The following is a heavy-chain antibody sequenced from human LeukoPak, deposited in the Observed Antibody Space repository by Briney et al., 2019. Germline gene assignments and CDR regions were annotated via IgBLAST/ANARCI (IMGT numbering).Heavy chain of an antibody. CDR3: ARQADDSSSSLVYFDY. CDR2: IYYSGTT. Sequence: AETLSLTCAVSGGSISSHYWSWIRQPPGKGLEWIGFIYYSGTTKYNPSLKSRVTISADTSKNQFSLKLSSVTAADTAVYYCARQADDSSSSLVYFDYWGRGTLVTVSS. V-gene: IGHV4-59*08. CDR1: GGSISSHY. D-gene: IGHD6-6*01. J-gene: IGHJ4*02.